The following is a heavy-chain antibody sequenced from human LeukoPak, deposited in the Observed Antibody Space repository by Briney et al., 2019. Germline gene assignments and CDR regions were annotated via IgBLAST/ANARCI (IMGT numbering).Heavy chain of an antibody. D-gene: IGHD5-18*01. J-gene: IGHJ6*03. V-gene: IGHV3-7*01. CDR2: IKQDGSEK. CDR3: GRAIRGYSYGRNYYYYYYMDV. CDR1: GFTFSSYW. Sequence: AGGSLRLSCAASGFTFSSYWMSWVRQAPGKGLEWVANIKQDGSEKYYVDSVKGRFTISRDNAKNSLYLQMHSLRAEDTSVYYCGRAIRGYSYGRNYYYYYYMDVWGKGTTVTVSS.